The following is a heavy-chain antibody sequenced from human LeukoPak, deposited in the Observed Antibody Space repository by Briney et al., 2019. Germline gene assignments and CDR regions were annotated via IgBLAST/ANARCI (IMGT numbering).Heavy chain of an antibody. J-gene: IGHJ4*02. CDR1: GGTFSSYA. CDR2: IIPIFGTA. D-gene: IGHD3-10*01. V-gene: IGHV1-69*01. Sequence: ASVKVSCKASGGTFSSYAISWVRQAPGQGLEWMGGIIPIFGTANYAQKFQGRVTITADESTSTAYMELSSLRSEDTAVYYCARSYYYGSGSYNNSDYWGQGTLVTVS. CDR3: ARSYYYGSGSYNNSDY.